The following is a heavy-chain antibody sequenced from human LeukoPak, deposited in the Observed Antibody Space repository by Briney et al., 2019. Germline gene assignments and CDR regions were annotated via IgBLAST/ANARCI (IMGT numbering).Heavy chain of an antibody. CDR3: ARAQQYYFDY. Sequence: SETLSLTCTVSGGSISSSSYYWGWIRQPPGKGLEWIGSIYYSGSTNYNPSLKSRVTISVDTSKNQFSLKLSSVTAADTAVYYCARAQQYYFDYWGQGTLVTVSS. V-gene: IGHV4-39*07. D-gene: IGHD1/OR15-1a*01. CDR2: IYYSGST. J-gene: IGHJ4*02. CDR1: GGSISSSSYY.